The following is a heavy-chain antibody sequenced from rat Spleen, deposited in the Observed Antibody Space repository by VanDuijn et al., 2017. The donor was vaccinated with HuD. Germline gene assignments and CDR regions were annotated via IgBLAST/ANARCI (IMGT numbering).Heavy chain of an antibody. CDR3: ARHGAYYGYNYVFDA. D-gene: IGHD1-9*01. CDR2: ISYDDTIT. J-gene: IGHJ4*01. Sequence: EEQLVESGGGLVQPGRSMKLSCAASGFAFSYSDMDWVRQAPTKGLEWVASISYDDTITYYRDSVKGRFTISRDNAKNTLYLQMDSLRSEDTATYYCARHGAYYGYNYVFDAWGQGASVTVSS. V-gene: IGHV5-25*01. CDR1: GFAFSYSD.